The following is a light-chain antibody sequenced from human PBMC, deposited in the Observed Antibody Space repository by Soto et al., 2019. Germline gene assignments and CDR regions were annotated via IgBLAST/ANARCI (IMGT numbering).Light chain of an antibody. CDR3: SSYTSSSTSVV. CDR2: DVS. J-gene: IGLJ2*01. Sequence: QSVLTQPASVSGSPGQSITISCTGTSSDVGGYNYVSWYQQHPGKVHKLMIYDVSNRPSGVSNRFSGSKSGNTASLTISGLQAEDEADYYCSSYTSSSTSVVFGGGTKLTVL. CDR1: SSDVGGYNY. V-gene: IGLV2-14*01.